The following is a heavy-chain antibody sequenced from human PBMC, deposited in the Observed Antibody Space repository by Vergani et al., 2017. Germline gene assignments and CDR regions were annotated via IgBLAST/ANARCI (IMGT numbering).Heavy chain of an antibody. CDR1: GGSISSYY. D-gene: IGHD4-17*01. Sequence: QVQLQESGPGLVKPSETLSLTCTVSGGSISSYYWSWIRQPPGKGLEWIGNIYYSGSTNNNPSLKIRDAISVDTSNNQVSLKLSSVTAADTAVYCCARHSANDYGDDYYYYGMDVWGQGTTVTVSS. V-gene: IGHV4-59*08. CDR3: ARHSANDYGDDYYYYGMDV. CDR2: IYYSGST. J-gene: IGHJ6*02.